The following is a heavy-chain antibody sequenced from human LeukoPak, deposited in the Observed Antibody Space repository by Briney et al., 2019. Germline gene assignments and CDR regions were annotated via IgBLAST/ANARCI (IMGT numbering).Heavy chain of an antibody. Sequence: GESLRLSCAASGFTFTNYVMNWVRQAPGKGLEWVSSITGTADKTYNADSGKGRFTISRDNSNNPLSLQMRSLRVEDTAIYYCARRGGSRGLGAFDIWGQGTIVTVSS. V-gene: IGHV3-23*01. D-gene: IGHD6-19*01. J-gene: IGHJ3*02. CDR2: ITGTADKT. CDR3: ARRGGSRGLGAFDI. CDR1: GFTFTNYV.